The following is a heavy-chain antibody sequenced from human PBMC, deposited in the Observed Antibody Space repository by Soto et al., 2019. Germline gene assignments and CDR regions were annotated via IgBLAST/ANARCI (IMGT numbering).Heavy chain of an antibody. J-gene: IGHJ2*01. Sequence: SQTLSLTCAISGYSVSSNSAAWHWIRQSPSRGLAWLGMTYYRSKWYTDYAVSVKSRITINPDTSKNQFSLQLNSVTPEDTAVYYYARAGIAAAGANWYFDLWGRGNLVTVSS. D-gene: IGHD6-13*01. V-gene: IGHV6-1*01. CDR1: GYSVSSNSAA. CDR3: ARAGIAAAGANWYFDL. CDR2: TYYRSKWYT.